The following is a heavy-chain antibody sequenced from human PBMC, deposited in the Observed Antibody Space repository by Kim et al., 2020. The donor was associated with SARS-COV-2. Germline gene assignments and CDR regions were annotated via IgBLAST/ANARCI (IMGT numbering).Heavy chain of an antibody. D-gene: IGHD6-13*01. CDR1: GFTFSSYA. V-gene: IGHV3-30-3*01. CDR3: ARVGIAAAGPYYFDY. J-gene: IGHJ4*01. Sequence: GGSLRLSCAASGFTFSSYAMHWVRQAPGKGLEWVAVISYDGSNKYYADSVKGRFTISRDNSKNTLYLQMNSLRAEDTAVYYCARVGIAAAGPYYFDYWG. CDR2: ISYDGSNK.